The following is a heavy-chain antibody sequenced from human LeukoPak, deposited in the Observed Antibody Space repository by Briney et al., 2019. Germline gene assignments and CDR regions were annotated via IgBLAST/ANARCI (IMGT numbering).Heavy chain of an antibody. J-gene: IGHJ6*04. Sequence: GGSLRLSCAASGFTFNTYGMSWVRQAPGKGLEWVSGISGSGGATYHADSVKGRFTISRDDPHNTLYLQMNSLRAEDTAVYYCAELGITMIGGVWGKGTTVTISS. V-gene: IGHV3-23*01. CDR2: ISGSGGAT. D-gene: IGHD3-10*02. CDR1: GFTFNTYG. CDR3: AELGITMIGGV.